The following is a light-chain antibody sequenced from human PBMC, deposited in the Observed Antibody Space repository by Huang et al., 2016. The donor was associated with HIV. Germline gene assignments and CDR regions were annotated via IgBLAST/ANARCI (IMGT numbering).Light chain of an antibody. Sequence: VMTQSPVTLFVSPGERATLSCRASQNVSSDLAWYQQRPGHPPRLLMYGASTRATGLPARFSGSGSGTEFTLTISSLQSEDFAVYYCQQYNKWPLFTFGPGTKVDIK. CDR1: QNVSSD. CDR2: GAS. V-gene: IGKV3-15*01. J-gene: IGKJ3*01. CDR3: QQYNKWPLFT.